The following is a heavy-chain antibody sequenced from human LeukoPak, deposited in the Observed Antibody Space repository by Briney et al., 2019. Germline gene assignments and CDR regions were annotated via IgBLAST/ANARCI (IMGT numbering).Heavy chain of an antibody. CDR2: ISAYNGNT. CDR3: ARDETVAAPDYYYGMDV. J-gene: IGHJ6*02. V-gene: IGHV1-18*01. Sequence: ASVKVSCKASGYTFTSYGISWVRQAPGQGREWMGWISAYNGNTNYAQKLQGRVTMTTDTSTSTAYMELRSLRSDDTAVYYCARDETVAAPDYYYGMDVWGQGTTVTVSS. D-gene: IGHD6-19*01. CDR1: GYTFTSYG.